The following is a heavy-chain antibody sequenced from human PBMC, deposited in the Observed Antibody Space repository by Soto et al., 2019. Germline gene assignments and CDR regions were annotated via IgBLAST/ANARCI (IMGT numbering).Heavy chain of an antibody. Sequence: QVQLVQSGAEVKKPGASVKVSCKASGYTFTGYYMHWVRQAPGQGLEWMGWINPNSGGTNYAQKFQGWVTMTRDTSISTAYMELSRLRSDDTAVYYCARGMDYVYYYYGMDVWGQGTTVTVSS. D-gene: IGHD4-17*01. V-gene: IGHV1-2*04. CDR3: ARGMDYVYYYYGMDV. CDR2: INPNSGGT. J-gene: IGHJ6*02. CDR1: GYTFTGYY.